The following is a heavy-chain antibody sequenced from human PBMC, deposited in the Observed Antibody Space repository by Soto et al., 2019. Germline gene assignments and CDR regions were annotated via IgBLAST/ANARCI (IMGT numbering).Heavy chain of an antibody. V-gene: IGHV2-26*01. Sequence: SGPTLVNATQTSTMTEAVFEFCLSTGRMGVSWIRQPPGKALEWLAHIFSDAERSYSTSMESRLTISKAAYGSQVVLTMTHIDPVDTVTFYCGRVNTATHQHYYAMDGSGGGT. J-gene: IGHJ6*02. D-gene: IGHD2-21*02. CDR2: IFSDAER. CDR3: GRVNTATHQHYYAMDG. CDR1: EFCLSTGRMG.